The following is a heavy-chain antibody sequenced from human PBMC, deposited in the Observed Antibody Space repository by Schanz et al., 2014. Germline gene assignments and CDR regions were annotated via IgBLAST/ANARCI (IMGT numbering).Heavy chain of an antibody. J-gene: IGHJ3*02. Sequence: VQLVESGGALVQPGGSLRLSCVVSGFILSDHFVDWVRQAPGKGLEWVAVISYHGSEKYYADSVKGRFTLSRDNSKNTVYLQMNSLRAEDTALYFCATDYSGGGCHIWGQGTMVTVSS. CDR3: ATDYSGGGCHI. CDR1: GFILSDHF. D-gene: IGHD6-19*01. CDR2: ISYHGSEK. V-gene: IGHV3-30*03.